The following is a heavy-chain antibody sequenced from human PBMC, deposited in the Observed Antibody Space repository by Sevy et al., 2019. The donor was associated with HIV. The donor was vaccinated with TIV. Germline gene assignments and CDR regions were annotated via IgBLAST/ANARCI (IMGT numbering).Heavy chain of an antibody. CDR1: GFTFSDFY. V-gene: IGHV3-11*01. CDR3: AGDDVKDGDLEDYHYCAMDL. CDR2: ISGSDHTI. J-gene: IGHJ6*02. Sequence: GGSLRLSCAASGFTFSDFYMSWIRQAPGKGLEWISYISGSDHTIYYADSVKGRFTISRDNDKNSLYLQMNSLRAEDTAVYYCAGDDVKDGDLEDYHYCAMDLWGQGTTVTVSS. D-gene: IGHD4-17*01.